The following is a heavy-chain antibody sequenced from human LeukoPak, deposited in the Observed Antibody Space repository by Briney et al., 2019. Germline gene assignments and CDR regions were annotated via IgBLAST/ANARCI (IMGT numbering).Heavy chain of an antibody. J-gene: IGHJ4*02. D-gene: IGHD1-14*01. V-gene: IGHV4-59*01. CDR2: IYYSGST. CDR3: ASLSTNPDY. Sequence: SETLSLTCTVSGGSFSIYYWSWIRQPPGKGLEWIGYIYYSGSTNYNPSLKSRVTISVDTSKNQFSLKLSSVTAADTAVYYCASLSTNPDYWGQGTLVTVSS. CDR1: GGSFSIYY.